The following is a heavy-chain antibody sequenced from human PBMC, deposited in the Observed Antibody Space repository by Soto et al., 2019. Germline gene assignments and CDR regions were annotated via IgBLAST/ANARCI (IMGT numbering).Heavy chain of an antibody. V-gene: IGHV3-33*03. Sequence: PGGSLRLSCAASGFTFSSYGMHWVRQAPGKGLEWVAGIWWDSSNKYYADSVKGRFTISRDNAKNSLYLQMNSLRAEDTALYYCAKVTSGSYYFFDYWGQGTLVTVSS. CDR3: AKVTSGSYYFFDY. CDR1: GFTFSSYG. CDR2: IWWDSSNK. D-gene: IGHD1-26*01. J-gene: IGHJ4*02.